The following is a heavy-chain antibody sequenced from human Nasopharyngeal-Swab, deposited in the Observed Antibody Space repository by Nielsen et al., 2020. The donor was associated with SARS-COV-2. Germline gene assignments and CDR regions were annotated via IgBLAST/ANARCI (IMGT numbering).Heavy chain of an antibody. V-gene: IGHV3-30*18. CDR2: ISYDGSNK. D-gene: IGHD6-13*01. J-gene: IGHJ6*03. CDR3: AKDEAARFYYYYTDV. Sequence: WIRQPPGKGLEWVAVISYDGSNKYYADSVKGRFTISRDNSKNTLYLQMNSLRAEDTAVYYCAKDEAARFYYYYTDVWGKGTTVTVSS.